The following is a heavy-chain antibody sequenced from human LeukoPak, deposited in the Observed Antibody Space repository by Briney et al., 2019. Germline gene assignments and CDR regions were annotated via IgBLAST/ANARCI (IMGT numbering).Heavy chain of an antibody. Sequence: SETLSLTCTVSGGSISSRSYYWGWIRQPPGKGLEWIGIIYYSGSTYSNPSLRSRVTISVDTSRNQFSLKLSSVTAADTAVYYCASFYCSGGSCYQYYYYYYMDVWGKGTTVTISS. CDR1: GGSISSRSYY. V-gene: IGHV4-39*01. CDR3: ASFYCSGGSCYQYYYYYYMDV. CDR2: IYYSGST. J-gene: IGHJ6*03. D-gene: IGHD2-15*01.